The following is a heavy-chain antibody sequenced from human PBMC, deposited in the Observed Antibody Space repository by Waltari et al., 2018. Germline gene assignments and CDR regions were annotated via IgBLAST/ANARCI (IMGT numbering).Heavy chain of an antibody. Sequence: QVQLVQSGAEVNKPGSSVKVSCKASGGNFSSYAISWVRQAPGQGLEWMGGIIPILGIANYAQKFQGRVTITADESTSTAYMELSSLRSEDTAVYYCARVRSSSSFYYYYYMDVWGKGTTVTVSS. CDR3: ARVRSSSSFYYYYYMDV. D-gene: IGHD6-6*01. CDR1: GGNFSSYA. V-gene: IGHV1-69*04. J-gene: IGHJ6*03. CDR2: IIPILGIA.